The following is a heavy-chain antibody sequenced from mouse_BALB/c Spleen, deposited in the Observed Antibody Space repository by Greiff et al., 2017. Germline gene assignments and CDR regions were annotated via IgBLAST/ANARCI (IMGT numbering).Heavy chain of an antibody. CDR1: GFTFSSYT. J-gene: IGHJ2*01. V-gene: IGHV5-6-4*01. CDR3: TSDDGYYYFDY. D-gene: IGHD2-3*01. Sequence: EVQLVESGGGLVKPGGSLKLSCAASGFTFSSYTMSWVRQTPEKRLEWVATISSGGSYTYYPDSVKGRFTISRDNAKNTLYLQMSSLKSEDTAMYYCTSDDGYYYFDYWGQGTTLTVSS. CDR2: ISSGGSYT.